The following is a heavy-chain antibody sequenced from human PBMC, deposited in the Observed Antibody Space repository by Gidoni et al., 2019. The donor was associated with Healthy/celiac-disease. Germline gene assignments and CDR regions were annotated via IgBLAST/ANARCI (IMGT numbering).Heavy chain of an antibody. CDR2: INPNSGGT. V-gene: IGHV1-2*02. J-gene: IGHJ5*02. CDR1: GYHFTGYD. D-gene: IGHD2-15*01. Sequence: QVQLVQSGAEVKKPGASVKVSCKASGYHFTGYDMRWVRQDPGQGLEWMGWINPNSGGTNYAQKFQGRVTMTRDTSISTAYMELSRLRSDDTAVYYCARDEIVVVAAREGFDPWGQGTLVTVSS. CDR3: ARDEIVVVAAREGFDP.